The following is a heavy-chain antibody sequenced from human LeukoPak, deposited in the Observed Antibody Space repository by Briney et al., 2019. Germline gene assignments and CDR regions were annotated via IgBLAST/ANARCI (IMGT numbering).Heavy chain of an antibody. CDR2: IRYDGSNK. CDR3: AKDTAMETGGFDY. V-gene: IGHV3-30*02. CDR1: GFTFDDYG. J-gene: IGHJ4*02. D-gene: IGHD5-18*01. Sequence: GGSLRLSCAASGFTFDDYGMSWVRQAPGKGLEWVAFIRYDGSNKYYADSVKGRFTISRDNSKNTLYLQMNSLRAEDTAVYYCAKDTAMETGGFDYWGQGTLVTVSS.